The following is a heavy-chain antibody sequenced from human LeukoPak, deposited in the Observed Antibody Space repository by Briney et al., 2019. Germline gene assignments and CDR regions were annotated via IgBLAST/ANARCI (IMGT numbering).Heavy chain of an antibody. Sequence: ASVKVSCTASGGTFSSYAISWVRQAPGQGLEWMGGIIPIFGTANYAQKFQGRVTITADESTSTAYMELSSLRSEDTAVYYCARSYSGGYDYFYYFDYWGQGTLVTVSS. J-gene: IGHJ4*02. D-gene: IGHD5-12*01. CDR1: GGTFSSYA. V-gene: IGHV1-69*13. CDR2: IIPIFGTA. CDR3: ARSYSGGYDYFYYFDY.